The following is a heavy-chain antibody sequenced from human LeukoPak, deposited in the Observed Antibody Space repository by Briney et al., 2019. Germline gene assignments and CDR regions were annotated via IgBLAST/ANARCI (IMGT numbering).Heavy chain of an antibody. V-gene: IGHV3-11*04. CDR1: GLTFSDYY. D-gene: IGHD6-13*01. CDR3: ARRPYSSSWYYFDY. CDR2: ISSSGSSI. Sequence: GGSLRLSCTASGLTFSDYYMSWIRQAPGKGLEWVSYISSSGSSIFYADSVKGRFTISRDNAKNSLYLQMNSLRTEDTAVYYCARRPYSSSWYYFDYWGQGTLVTVSS. J-gene: IGHJ4*02.